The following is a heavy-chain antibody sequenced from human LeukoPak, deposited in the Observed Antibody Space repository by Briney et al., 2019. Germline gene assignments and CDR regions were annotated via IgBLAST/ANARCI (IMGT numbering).Heavy chain of an antibody. CDR3: AKEGPDIVYYDSSGYYPPDY. J-gene: IGHJ4*02. CDR1: GFTFSSYG. V-gene: IGHV3-21*01. D-gene: IGHD3-22*01. Sequence: GGSLRLSCAASGFTFSSYGMHWVRQAPGKGLEWVSSITSSSSNIYYADSVKGRFTISRDNAKNSLYLQMNSLRGDDTAVYYCAKEGPDIVYYDSSGYYPPDYWGQGTLATVSS. CDR2: ITSSSSNI.